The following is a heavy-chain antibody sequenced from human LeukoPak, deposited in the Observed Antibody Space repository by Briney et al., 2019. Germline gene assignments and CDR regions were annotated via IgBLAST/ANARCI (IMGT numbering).Heavy chain of an antibody. V-gene: IGHV3-21*01. CDR1: GFTFSSYS. Sequence: GGSLRLSCAASGFTFSSYSMNWVRQAPGKGLEWVSSISSSSSYIYYADPVKGRFTISRDNAKNSLYLQMNSLRAEDTAVYYCARASIAAAGVDYWGQGTLVTVSS. J-gene: IGHJ4*02. CDR3: ARASIAAAGVDY. D-gene: IGHD6-13*01. CDR2: ISSSSSYI.